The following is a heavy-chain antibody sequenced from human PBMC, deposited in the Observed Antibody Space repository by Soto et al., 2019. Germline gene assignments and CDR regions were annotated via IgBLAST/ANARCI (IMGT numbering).Heavy chain of an antibody. D-gene: IGHD4-17*01. J-gene: IGHJ6*03. CDR2: IWYDGSNK. CDR1: GFTFSSYG. CDR3: ARNYGDYVVSYYYYYIDV. Sequence: QVQLVESGGGVVQPGRSLRLSCAASGFTFSSYGMHWVRQAPGKGLEWVAVIWYDGSNKYYADSVKGRFTISRDNSKNTLYLQMNSLRAEDTAVYYCARNYGDYVVSYYYYYIDVWGKGTTVTVSS. V-gene: IGHV3-33*01.